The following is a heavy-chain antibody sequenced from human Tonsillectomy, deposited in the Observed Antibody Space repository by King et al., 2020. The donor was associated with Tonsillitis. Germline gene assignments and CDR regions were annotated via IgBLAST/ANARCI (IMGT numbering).Heavy chain of an antibody. CDR1: GGIFSNF. CDR2: TIPMFAT. CDR3: ASPREHLVRDRYYYAMDV. Sequence: VQLVQSGAEVKKPGSSVKVSCKASGGIFSNFISWVRQAPGQGLEWMGGTIPMFATNYAQKVQGRITITADESTRTAYMELISLSSKDTAVYYCASPREHLVRDRYYYAMDVWGQGTPVTVSS. D-gene: IGHD6-13*01. V-gene: IGHV1-69*01. J-gene: IGHJ6*02.